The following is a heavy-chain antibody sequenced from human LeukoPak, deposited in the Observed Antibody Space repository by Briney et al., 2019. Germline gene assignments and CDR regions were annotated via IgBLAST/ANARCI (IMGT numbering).Heavy chain of an antibody. D-gene: IGHD3-3*01. CDR2: IRSKAYDGST. Sequence: GSLRLSCTASGFTFGDYAMSWVRQAPARQLEGVGFIRSKAYDGSTEYAPSVRGRFTISRDDSKSIAYLQMNSLKNEETGVYYCTRENYDFWSGHDYWGQGTLVTVSS. CDR3: TRENYDFWSGHDY. V-gene: IGHV3-49*04. J-gene: IGHJ4*02. CDR1: GFTFGDYA.